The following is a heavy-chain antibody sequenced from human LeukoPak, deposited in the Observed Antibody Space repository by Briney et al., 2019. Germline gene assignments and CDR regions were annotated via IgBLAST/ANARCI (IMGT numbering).Heavy chain of an antibody. Sequence: GGSLRLSCAASGFTFSSYSMNWVRQAPGKGLEWVSSISSSSSYIYYADSAKGRFTISRDNAKNSLYLQMNSLRAEDTAVYYCARAVPSTYYYDSSGYPDYWGQGTLVTVSS. CDR3: ARAVPSTYYYDSSGYPDY. CDR2: ISSSSSYI. D-gene: IGHD3-22*01. CDR1: GFTFSSYS. J-gene: IGHJ4*02. V-gene: IGHV3-21*01.